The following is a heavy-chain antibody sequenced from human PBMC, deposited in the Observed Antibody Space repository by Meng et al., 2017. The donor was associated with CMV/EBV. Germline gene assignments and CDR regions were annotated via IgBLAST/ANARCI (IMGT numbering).Heavy chain of an antibody. CDR1: GVTFSNAW. J-gene: IGHJ4*02. Sequence: EVQLVESGGGWGKPGGSLRLSCAASGVTFSNAWMSWFRQAPGKGLEWVGRIKSKTDGGTTDYAAPVKGRFTISRDDSKNTLYLQMNSLKTEDTAVYYCRCSGGSCYPVDYWGQGTLVTVSS. CDR2: IKSKTDGGTT. D-gene: IGHD2-15*01. V-gene: IGHV3-15*01. CDR3: RCSGGSCYPVDY.